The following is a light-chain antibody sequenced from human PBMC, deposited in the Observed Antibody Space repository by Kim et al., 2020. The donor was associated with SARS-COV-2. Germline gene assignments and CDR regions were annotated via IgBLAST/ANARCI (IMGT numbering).Light chain of an antibody. Sequence: LTQPPSVSKGLRQTATLTCTGNSNNIDNQGATWLQQHQGHPPKLLSYRNNSRPSGISERLPASRSGNTASLTITGLQPEDEADYSCSHATAPQCLYVLGTGTKVTVL. CDR1: SNNIDNQG. V-gene: IGLV10-54*01. J-gene: IGLJ1*01. CDR3: SHATAPQCLYV. CDR2: RNN.